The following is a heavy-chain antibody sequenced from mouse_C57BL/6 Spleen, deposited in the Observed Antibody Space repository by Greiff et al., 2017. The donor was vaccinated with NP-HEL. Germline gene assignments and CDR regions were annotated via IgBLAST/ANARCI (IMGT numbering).Heavy chain of an antibody. CDR3: TEEGTTVFDY. Sequence: EVKLQESGGGLVQPGGSMKLSCVASGFTFSNYWMNWVRQSPEKGLEWVAQIRLKSDNYATHYAESVKGRLTISRNDSKSSVYLQMNNLKAEDTGIYYCTEEGTTVFDYWGQGTTLTVSS. CDR2: IRLKSDNYAT. J-gene: IGHJ2*01. CDR1: GFTFSNYW. V-gene: IGHV6-3*01. D-gene: IGHD1-1*01.